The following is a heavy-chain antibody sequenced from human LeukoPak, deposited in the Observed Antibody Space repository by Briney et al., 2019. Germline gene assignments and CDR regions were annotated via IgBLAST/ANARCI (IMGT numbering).Heavy chain of an antibody. Sequence: PSETLSLTPTDSGGSIRGSNRGWIRQPPGKGLEWIGFIYYSGSANYNPSLKSRDTMSVDMSKNQFSLKLSSVTAADTAFHYWARDRDISGCFGYWGQGALVTVSS. CDR3: ARDRDISGCFGY. CDR2: IYYSGSA. J-gene: IGHJ4*02. D-gene: IGHD6-19*01. CDR1: GGSIRGSN. V-gene: IGHV4-59*01.